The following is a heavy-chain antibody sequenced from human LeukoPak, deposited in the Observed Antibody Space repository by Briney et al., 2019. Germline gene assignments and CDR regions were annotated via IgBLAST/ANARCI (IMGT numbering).Heavy chain of an antibody. CDR3: AIVAGIRKNDY. Sequence: ASVKVSCKASGYTFTGYYMHWVRRAPGQGLEWMGRINPNSGGTNYAQKFQGRVTMTRDTSISTAYMELSRLRSDDTAVYYCAIVAGIRKNDYWGQGTLVTVSS. D-gene: IGHD6-19*01. V-gene: IGHV1-2*06. J-gene: IGHJ4*02. CDR1: GYTFTGYY. CDR2: INPNSGGT.